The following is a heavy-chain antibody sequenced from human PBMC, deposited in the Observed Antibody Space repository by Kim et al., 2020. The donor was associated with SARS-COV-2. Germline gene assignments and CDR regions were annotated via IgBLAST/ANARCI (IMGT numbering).Heavy chain of an antibody. Sequence: ALSVKSRITINPDTSKNQFSLQLNSVTPEDTAVYYCARQSTYNYYHGLDVWGQGTTVTVSS. J-gene: IGHJ6*02. CDR3: ARQSTYNYYHGLDV. D-gene: IGHD3-10*01. V-gene: IGHV6-1*01.